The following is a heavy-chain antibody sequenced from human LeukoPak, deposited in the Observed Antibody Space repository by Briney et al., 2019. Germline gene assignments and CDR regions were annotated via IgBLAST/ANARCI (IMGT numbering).Heavy chain of an antibody. J-gene: IGHJ4*02. D-gene: IGHD1-14*01. CDR3: ARSNQADDY. CDR1: GFTFSDYW. CDR2: INSGGSRT. Sequence: GESLRLSCAASGFTFSDYWMHWVRQVPGKGLVWVSRINSGGSRTTYAASVKGRFTISRDNAKNTLYLQMDSLRAEDTGVYYCARSNQADDYWGQGTLVTVSS. V-gene: IGHV3-74*01.